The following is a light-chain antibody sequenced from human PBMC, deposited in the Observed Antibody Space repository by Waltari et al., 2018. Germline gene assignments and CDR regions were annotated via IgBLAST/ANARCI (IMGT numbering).Light chain of an antibody. CDR1: SSDVGSYNR. J-gene: IGLJ3*02. Sequence: QSALTQPPSVSGSPGQSVTISCTGTSSDVGSYNRVSWYQQSPGTAPKHMIYEVRNRPSGVPDRFSGSKSGNTASLTISGLQAEDEADYYCSSYTSSNTWVFGGGTKLTVL. CDR2: EVR. V-gene: IGLV2-18*02. CDR3: SSYTSSNTWV.